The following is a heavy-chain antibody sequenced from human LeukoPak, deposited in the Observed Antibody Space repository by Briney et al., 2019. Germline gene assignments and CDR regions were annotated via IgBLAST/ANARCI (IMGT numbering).Heavy chain of an antibody. Sequence: ASVKVSCKASGYTFTSYYMHWVRQAPGQGLEWMGIINPSGGSTSYAQKFQGRVTMTRDTSTSTVYMELSSLRSEDTAVYYCAGPSRDPSYYYYMDVWGKGTTVTVSS. CDR2: INPSGGST. V-gene: IGHV1-46*01. CDR3: AGPSRDPSYYYYMDV. CDR1: GYTFTSYY. J-gene: IGHJ6*03.